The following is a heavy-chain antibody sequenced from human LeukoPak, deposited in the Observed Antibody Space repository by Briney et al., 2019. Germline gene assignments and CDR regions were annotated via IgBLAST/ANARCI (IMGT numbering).Heavy chain of an antibody. J-gene: IGHJ4*02. Sequence: SQTLSLTCAISGDSVSNKNTAWNWIRQSPSRGLEWLGRTYYRSKWHNTYAASVKSRITINPDTSKNQFSLQLNSVTPEDTAVYYCEAIAARVSPLFDYWGQGTLVTVSS. CDR2: TYYRSKWHN. CDR1: GDSVSNKNTA. D-gene: IGHD6-6*01. V-gene: IGHV6-1*01. CDR3: EAIAARVSPLFDY.